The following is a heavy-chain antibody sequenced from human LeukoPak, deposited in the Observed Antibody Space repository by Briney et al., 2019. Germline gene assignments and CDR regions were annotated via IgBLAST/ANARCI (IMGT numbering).Heavy chain of an antibody. J-gene: IGHJ4*02. D-gene: IGHD6-19*01. Sequence: HSGGPLRLSCAASGFTFSNYGMHWVRQAPGKGLEWVAFIWYDGSNKYYADSVKGRFTISRDNSKNTLYLQMNSLRVEDTAVYYCAKGSSGWSIDYWGQGTLVTVSS. CDR3: AKGSSGWSIDY. CDR2: IWYDGSNK. V-gene: IGHV3-30*02. CDR1: GFTFSNYG.